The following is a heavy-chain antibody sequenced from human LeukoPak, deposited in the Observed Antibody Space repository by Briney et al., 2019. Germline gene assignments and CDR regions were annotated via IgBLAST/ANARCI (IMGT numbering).Heavy chain of an antibody. Sequence: SETLSLTCTVSGYSISSGYYWGWIRQPPGKGLEWIGSIYHSGSTYYNPSLKRRVTISVDTSKNQFSLKLSSVTAADTAVYYCARIGSSWRNLPFDYWRQGTLVTVSS. J-gene: IGHJ4*02. V-gene: IGHV4-38-2*02. D-gene: IGHD2-15*01. CDR3: ARIGSSWRNLPFDY. CDR2: IYHSGST. CDR1: GYSISSGYY.